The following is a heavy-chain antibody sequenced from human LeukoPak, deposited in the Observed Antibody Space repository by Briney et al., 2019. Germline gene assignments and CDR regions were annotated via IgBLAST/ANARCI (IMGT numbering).Heavy chain of an antibody. D-gene: IGHD4-23*01. CDR3: STSGRRWDYFDY. CDR1: GFTFSNAW. CDR2: IKSKTDGGTT. V-gene: IGHV3-15*01. J-gene: IGHJ4*02. Sequence: GGSLRLSCVVSGFTFSNAWMSWVRQAPGKGLEWVGRIKSKTDGGTTDYDAHVRGRFTISRDDSKDTLYLQMNSLKTEDTAVYFCSTSGRRWDYFDYWGQGTLVTVSS.